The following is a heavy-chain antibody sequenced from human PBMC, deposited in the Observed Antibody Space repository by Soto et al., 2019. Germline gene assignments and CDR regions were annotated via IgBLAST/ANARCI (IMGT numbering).Heavy chain of an antibody. J-gene: IGHJ4*02. CDR3: AKHDFWTLYNAGLDS. CDR1: GFTFTSYA. CDR2: ISGSGGAT. V-gene: IGHV3-23*01. Sequence: GGSLRLSCSASGFTFTSYALSWVRQAPGKGLEWVSGISGSGGATKTADSVKGRVPISRDNFKNMLYLQMNSLRAEDTAVYYCAKHDFWTLYNAGLDSWGQGNLVTVS. D-gene: IGHD3-3*01.